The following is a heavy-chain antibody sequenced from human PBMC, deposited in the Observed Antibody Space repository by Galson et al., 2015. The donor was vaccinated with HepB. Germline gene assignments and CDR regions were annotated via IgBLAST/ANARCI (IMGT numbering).Heavy chain of an antibody. CDR3: ARELGIAVAGGFDP. V-gene: IGHV1-2*04. Sequence: SVKVSCKASGYTFTGYYMHWVRQAPGQGLEWMGWINPNSGGTNYAQKFQGWVTMTRDTSISTAYMELSRLRSDDTAVYYCARELGIAVAGGFDPWGQGTLVTVSS. J-gene: IGHJ5*02. CDR2: INPNSGGT. CDR1: GYTFTGYY. D-gene: IGHD6-19*01.